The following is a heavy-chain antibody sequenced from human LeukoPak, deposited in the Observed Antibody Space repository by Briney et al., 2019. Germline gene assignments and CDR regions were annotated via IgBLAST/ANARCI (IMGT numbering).Heavy chain of an antibody. CDR2: IYYSGST. CDR1: GGSISSYY. D-gene: IGHD3-10*01. CDR3: VGGYGSAPYNWFDP. J-gene: IGHJ5*02. Sequence: SETLSLTCTVSGGSISSYYWSWIRQPPGKGLEWIGYIYYSGSTNYNPSLKSRVTISVDTSKNQFSLKLSSVTAADTAVYYCVGGYGSAPYNWFDPWGQGTLVTVSS. V-gene: IGHV4-59*01.